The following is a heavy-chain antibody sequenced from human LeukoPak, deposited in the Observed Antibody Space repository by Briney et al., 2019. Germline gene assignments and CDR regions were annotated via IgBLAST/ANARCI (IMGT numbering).Heavy chain of an antibody. CDR2: IYSGGST. J-gene: IGHJ6*02. CDR3: ARSYSNHLFGMDV. V-gene: IGHV3-66*01. Sequence: GGSLRLSCAASGFTVSSYYMTWVRQAPGKGLEWVSVIYSGGSTYYADSVKGRVAISRDNSKNTVFLQMNSVRAEDTAVYYCARSYSNHLFGMDVWGQGTTVTVSS. D-gene: IGHD4-11*01. CDR1: GFTVSSYY.